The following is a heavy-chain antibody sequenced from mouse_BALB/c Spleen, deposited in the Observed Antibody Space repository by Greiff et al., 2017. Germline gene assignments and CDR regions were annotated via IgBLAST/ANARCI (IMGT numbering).Heavy chain of an antibody. CDR3: ARRGYGNYFDY. CDR2: ISSGGGST. D-gene: IGHD2-10*02. J-gene: IGHJ2*01. Sequence: DVKLVESGGGLVKPGGSLKLSCAASGFAFSSYDMSWVRQTPEKRLEWVAYISSGGGSTYYPDTVKGRFTISRDNAKNTLYLQMSSLKSEDTAMYYCARRGYGNYFDYWGQGTTLTVSS. CDR1: GFAFSSYD. V-gene: IGHV5-12-1*01.